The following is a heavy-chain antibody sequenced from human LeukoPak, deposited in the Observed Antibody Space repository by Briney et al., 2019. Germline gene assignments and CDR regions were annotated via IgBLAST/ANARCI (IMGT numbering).Heavy chain of an antibody. D-gene: IGHD3-3*01. CDR3: ARGPTGRAIFGVVTHRDAFDI. V-gene: IGHV4-4*07. CDR2: IYTSGST. Sequence: PSETLSLTCTLSGGSISSYYWSWIRQPAGKGLEWIGRIYTSGSTNYNPSLKSRVTMSVDTSKNQFSLKLSSVTAADTAVYYCARGPTGRAIFGVVTHRDAFDIWGQGTMVTVSS. CDR1: GGSISSYY. J-gene: IGHJ3*02.